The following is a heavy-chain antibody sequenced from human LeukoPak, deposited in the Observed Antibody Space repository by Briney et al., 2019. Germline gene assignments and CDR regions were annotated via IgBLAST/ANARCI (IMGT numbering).Heavy chain of an antibody. CDR1: GFTFSNAW. Sequence: GGSLRLSCVASGFTFSNAWLSWVRQVPGKGLEWVGRIKSKSEGGTTDFAAPVKGRFTISRDDSRNTLYLLMNSLKSEDTAVYYRTTVVVGSSYYFEYWAQGTLVTVSS. J-gene: IGHJ4*02. CDR3: TTVVVGSSYYFEY. D-gene: IGHD1-26*01. V-gene: IGHV3-15*01. CDR2: IKSKSEGGTT.